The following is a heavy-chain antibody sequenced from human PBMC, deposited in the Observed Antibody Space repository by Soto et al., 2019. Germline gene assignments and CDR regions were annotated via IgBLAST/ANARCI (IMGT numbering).Heavy chain of an antibody. CDR2: ISYDGTNK. CDR1: GFTFSYYG. Sequence: QVQLVESGGGVVQPGRSLRLSCVASGFTFSYYGMHWVRQAPGKGLEWVAVISYDGTNKYYADSVKGRFTISRDNSKNTLYPQMNSLRAEDTAVYYCSRGGIVVVTAVLDYWGQGTLVTVSS. J-gene: IGHJ4*02. CDR3: SRGGIVVVTAVLDY. V-gene: IGHV3-30*03. D-gene: IGHD2-21*02.